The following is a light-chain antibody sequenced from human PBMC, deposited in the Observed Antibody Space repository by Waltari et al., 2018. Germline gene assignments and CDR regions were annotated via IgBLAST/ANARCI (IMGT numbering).Light chain of an antibody. CDR1: SSHVGRYNL. V-gene: IGLV2-14*02. CDR3: CSYTNTHVV. CDR2: EAS. J-gene: IGLJ2*01. Sequence: QSALTQTASVSGPPGKSIPIPCTVISSHVGRYNLVPWYQQHPGKAPKLIIYEASKRPSWVSSRFSGSKSGNTASLTISGLQAEDEGDYYCCSYTNTHVVFGGGTKLTVL.